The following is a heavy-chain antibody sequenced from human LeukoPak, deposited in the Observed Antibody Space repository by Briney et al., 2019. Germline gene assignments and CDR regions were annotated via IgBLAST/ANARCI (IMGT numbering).Heavy chain of an antibody. CDR2: IYHSGST. V-gene: IGHV4-38-2*02. D-gene: IGHD6-13*01. CDR3: ARWVLAAAGAGAFDI. CDR1: GYSISSGYY. Sequence: PSETLSLTCTVSGYSISSGYYWGWIRQPPGKGLEWIGSIYHSGSTYYNPSLKSRVTISVDTSKNQFSLKLSSVTAADTAVYYCARWVLAAAGAGAFDIWGQGTMVTVSS. J-gene: IGHJ3*02.